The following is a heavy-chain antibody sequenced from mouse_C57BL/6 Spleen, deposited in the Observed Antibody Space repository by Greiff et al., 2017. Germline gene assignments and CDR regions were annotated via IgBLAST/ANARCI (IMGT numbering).Heavy chain of an antibody. D-gene: IGHD1-1*01. CDR3: TTGDYYGSSYPWFAY. V-gene: IGHV14-1*01. CDR2: IDPEDGDT. Sequence: EVKLVESGAELVRPGASVKLSCTASGFNIKDYYMHWVKQRPEQGLEWIGRIDPEDGDTEYAPKFQGKATMTADTSSNTAYLQLSSLTSEDTAVYYCTTGDYYGSSYPWFAYWGQGTLVTVSA. CDR1: GFNIKDYY. J-gene: IGHJ3*01.